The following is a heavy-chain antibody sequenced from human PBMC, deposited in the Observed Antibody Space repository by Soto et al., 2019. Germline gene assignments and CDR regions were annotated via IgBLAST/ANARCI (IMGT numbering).Heavy chain of an antibody. V-gene: IGHV4-59*01. CDR1: GGSISSYY. CDR3: ARDRSHYYYGMDV. Sequence: SETLSLTCTVSGGSISSYYWSWIRQPPGKGLEWIGYIYYSGSTNYNPSLKSRVTISVDTSKNQFSLKLSSVTAADTAVYYCARDRSHYYYGMDVWGQGTTVTSP. J-gene: IGHJ6*02. CDR2: IYYSGST.